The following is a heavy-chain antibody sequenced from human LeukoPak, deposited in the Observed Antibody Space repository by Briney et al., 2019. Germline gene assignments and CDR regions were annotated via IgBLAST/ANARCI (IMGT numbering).Heavy chain of an antibody. J-gene: IGHJ6*02. V-gene: IGHV1-46*01. CDR3: ARGVTMVRGVKFLAYYYYGMDV. CDR1: GYTFTSYY. D-gene: IGHD3-10*01. Sequence: ASVKVSCKASGYTFTSYYMHWVRQAPGQGLEGMGIINPSGGSTSYAQKFQGRVTMTRDTSTSTVYMELSSLRSEDTAVYYCARGVTMVRGVKFLAYYYYGMDVWGQGTTVTVSS. CDR2: INPSGGST.